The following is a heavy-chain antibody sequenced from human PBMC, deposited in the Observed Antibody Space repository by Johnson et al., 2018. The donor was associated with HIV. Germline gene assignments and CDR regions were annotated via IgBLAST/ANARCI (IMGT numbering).Heavy chain of an antibody. J-gene: IGHJ3*02. CDR2: IWADGSNT. V-gene: IGHV3-30*02. Sequence: QVQLVESGGGLVQPGGSLRLSCASSGFSFSTYGMHWVRQAPGKGLEWVAIIWADGSNTYYVDSVKGRFTISRDSSKNTLFLQLNSLRPEDTAVYYCARVSLAYSYGYDALDIWGQGTMVTVSA. CDR3: ARVSLAYSYGYDALDI. CDR1: GFSFSTYG. D-gene: IGHD5-18*01.